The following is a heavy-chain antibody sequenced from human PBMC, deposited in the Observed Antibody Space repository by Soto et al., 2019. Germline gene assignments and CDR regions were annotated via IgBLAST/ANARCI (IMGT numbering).Heavy chain of an antibody. V-gene: IGHV1-46*03. D-gene: IGHD3-9*01. Sequence: ASVKVSCKASGYTFTSYYMHWVRQASGQGLEWMGIINPSGGSTSYAQKFQGRVTMTRDTSTSTVYMELSSLRSEDTAVYYCATLVGTRYFDWLLRKAAFDIWGQGTMVTVSS. CDR2: INPSGGST. CDR1: GYTFTSYY. CDR3: ATLVGTRYFDWLLRKAAFDI. J-gene: IGHJ3*02.